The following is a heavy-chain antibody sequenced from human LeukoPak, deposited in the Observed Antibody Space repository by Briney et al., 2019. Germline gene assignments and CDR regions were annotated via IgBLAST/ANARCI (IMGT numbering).Heavy chain of an antibody. CDR3: ARALTGRGGSDY. Sequence: SETLSLTCTVSGYSISSGYYWGWIRQPPGKGLEWIGSIYHSGSTYYNPSLKSRVTISVDTSKNQFSLKLSSVTAADTAVYYCARALTGRGGSDYWGQGTLVTVSS. CDR2: IYHSGST. D-gene: IGHD3-9*01. V-gene: IGHV4-38-2*02. J-gene: IGHJ4*02. CDR1: GYSISSGYY.